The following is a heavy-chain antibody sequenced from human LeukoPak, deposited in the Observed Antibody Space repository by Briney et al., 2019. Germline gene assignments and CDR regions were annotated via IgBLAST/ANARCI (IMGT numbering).Heavy chain of an antibody. J-gene: IGHJ3*02. D-gene: IGHD5-12*01. CDR3: AGEAGGGYARAFDI. CDR1: GGSISSSDHY. CDR2: IYYSGST. V-gene: IGHV4-39*07. Sequence: SETLSLTCTVSGGSISSSDHYWGWIRQPPGKGLEWIANIYYSGSTYYNPSLKSRVTMSVDTSKNQFSLKLSSVTAADTAVYYCAGEAGGGYARAFDIWGQGTMVTVSS.